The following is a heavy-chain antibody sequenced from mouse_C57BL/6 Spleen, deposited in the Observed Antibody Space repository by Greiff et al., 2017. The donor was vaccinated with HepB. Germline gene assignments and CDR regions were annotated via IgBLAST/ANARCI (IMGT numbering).Heavy chain of an antibody. J-gene: IGHJ3*01. CDR3: APSLVSYGFAY. CDR1: GYTFTDYY. Sequence: VQLQQSGPELVKPGASVKISCKASGYTFTDYYMNWVKQSHGKSLEWIGDINPNNGGTSYNQKFKGKATLTVDKSSSTAYMELRSLTSEDSAVYYCAPSLVSYGFAYWGQGTLVTVSA. D-gene: IGHD1-1*01. CDR2: INPNNGGT. V-gene: IGHV1-26*01.